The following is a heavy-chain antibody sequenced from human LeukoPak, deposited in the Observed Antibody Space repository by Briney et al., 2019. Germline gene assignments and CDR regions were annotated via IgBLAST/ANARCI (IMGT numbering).Heavy chain of an antibody. Sequence: PGGSLRLSCAASGFTFSSYEMNWVRQAPGKGLEWVAYISSSGSTIYYADSVKGRFTISRDNAKNSLYLQMNSLRAEDTAVYYSASAGYSSSWYTPEIDYWGQGTLVTVSS. V-gene: IGHV3-48*03. J-gene: IGHJ4*02. D-gene: IGHD6-13*01. CDR2: ISSSGSTI. CDR3: ASAGYSSSWYTPEIDY. CDR1: GFTFSSYE.